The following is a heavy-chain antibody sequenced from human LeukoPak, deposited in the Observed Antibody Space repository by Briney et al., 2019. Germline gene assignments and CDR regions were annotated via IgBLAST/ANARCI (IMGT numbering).Heavy chain of an antibody. J-gene: IGHJ4*02. CDR2: IYHSGST. V-gene: IGHV4-38-2*02. D-gene: IGHD3-3*01. CDR1: GYSISSGYY. CDR3: ARDKVQGSALGVGY. Sequence: SETLSLTCTVSGYSISSGYYWGWIRQPPGKGLEWIGSIYHSGSTYYNPSLKSRVTISLDTSKNQFSLKLSSVTAADTAVYYCARDKVQGSALGVGYWSQGTLVTVSS.